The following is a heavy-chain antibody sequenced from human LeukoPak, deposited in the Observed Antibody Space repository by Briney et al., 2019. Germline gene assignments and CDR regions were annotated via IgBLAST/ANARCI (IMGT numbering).Heavy chain of an antibody. J-gene: IGHJ4*02. CDR1: GGSISSYY. CDR2: IYYSGST. D-gene: IGHD5-24*01. V-gene: IGHV4-59*01. CDR3: ASSRDGYNSLDY. Sequence: PSETLSLTCTVSGGSISSYYWSWIRQPPGKGLEWIRYIYYSGSTNYNPSLKSRVTISVDTSKNQFSLKLSSVTAADTAVYYCASSRDGYNSLDYWGQGTLVTVSS.